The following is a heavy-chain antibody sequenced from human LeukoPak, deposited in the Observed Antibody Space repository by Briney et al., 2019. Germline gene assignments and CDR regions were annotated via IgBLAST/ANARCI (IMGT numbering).Heavy chain of an antibody. D-gene: IGHD1-20*01. CDR2: ISSSSSPI. CDR3: ARVNWNDVGSFDY. Sequence: GGSLRLSCAASGFTFSSYAMSWVRQAPGKGLEWLSYISSSSSPIYYADSVKGRFTISRDNAKNSLYLQMNSLRDEDTGVYYCARVNWNDVGSFDYWGQGTLVTVSS. J-gene: IGHJ4*02. CDR1: GFTFSSYA. V-gene: IGHV3-48*02.